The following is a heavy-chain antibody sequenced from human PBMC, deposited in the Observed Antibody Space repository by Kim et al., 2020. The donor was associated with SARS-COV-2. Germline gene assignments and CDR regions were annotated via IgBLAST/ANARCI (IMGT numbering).Heavy chain of an antibody. J-gene: IGHJ3*02. Sequence: GGSLRLSCAASGFTFSSYAMSWVRQAPGKGLEWVSAISGSGGSTYYADSVKGRFTISRDNSKNTLYLQMNSLRAEDTAVYYCAKDRIVDVVAALSAFDIWTQGTMVTVSS. CDR3: AKDRIVDVVAALSAFDI. CDR1: GFTFSSYA. D-gene: IGHD2-15*01. CDR2: ISGSGGST. V-gene: IGHV3-23*01.